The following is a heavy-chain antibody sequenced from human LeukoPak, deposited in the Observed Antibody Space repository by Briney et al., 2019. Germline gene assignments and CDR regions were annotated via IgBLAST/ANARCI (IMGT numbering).Heavy chain of an antibody. CDR1: GYTFTNYY. J-gene: IGHJ4*02. V-gene: IGHV1-46*01. CDR3: ATVGDSSGWFFDY. CDR2: ISPGDGGA. Sequence: ASVKVSCKASGYTFTNYYMHWLRQAPGQGLEWMGIISPGDGGAAYAQNFQGRVTMTRDTSTSTVYMEMSSLRSVDTAVYYCATVGDSSGWFFDYWGQGTLVTVSS. D-gene: IGHD6-19*01.